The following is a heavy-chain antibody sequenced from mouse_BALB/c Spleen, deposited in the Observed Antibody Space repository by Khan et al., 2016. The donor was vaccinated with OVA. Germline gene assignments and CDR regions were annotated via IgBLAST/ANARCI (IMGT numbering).Heavy chain of an antibody. CDR1: GYTFTNYG. V-gene: IGHV9-1*02. CDR2: INTYTGEP. Sequence: QIQLVQSGPELKKPGETVKISCKASGYTFTNYGMNWVKQAPGKGLKWMGWINTYTGEPTYTDDFQGRFALSLETSASTAYLQSNNLKKEDMAKYFCARVASYWDFDDWGAGTTVTVSS. CDR3: ARVASYWDFDD. J-gene: IGHJ1*01.